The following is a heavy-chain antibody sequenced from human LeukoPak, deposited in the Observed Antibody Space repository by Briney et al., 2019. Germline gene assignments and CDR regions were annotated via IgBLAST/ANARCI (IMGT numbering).Heavy chain of an antibody. V-gene: IGHV4-4*02. CDR3: ARQKWEQQGCDYYFNGLDV. CDR2: IYLYGTT. D-gene: IGHD1-26*01. J-gene: IGHJ6*02. Sequence: PSETLSLTCSVSAGSISSSSWWSWVRQSPVKGLEWIGEIYLYGTTNYNPSLESRVTMSVDRSKNQFSLNLSSVTAADTAVYYCARQKWEQQGCDYYFNGLDVWGPGTTVTVSS. CDR1: AGSISSSSW.